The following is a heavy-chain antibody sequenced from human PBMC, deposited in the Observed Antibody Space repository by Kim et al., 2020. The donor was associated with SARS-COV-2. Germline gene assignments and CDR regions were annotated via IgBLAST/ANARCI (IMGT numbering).Heavy chain of an antibody. J-gene: IGHJ5*02. D-gene: IGHD4-17*01. CDR3: ARRSWSDMTTVITGWFDP. V-gene: IGHV4-39*01. CDR1: GGSISSSSYY. CDR2: IYYSGST. Sequence: SETLSLTCTVSGGSISSSSYYWGWIRQPPGKGLEWIGSIYYSGSTYYNPSLKSRVTISVDTSKNQFSLKLSSVTAADTAVYYCARRSWSDMTTVITGWFDPWGQGTLVTVSS.